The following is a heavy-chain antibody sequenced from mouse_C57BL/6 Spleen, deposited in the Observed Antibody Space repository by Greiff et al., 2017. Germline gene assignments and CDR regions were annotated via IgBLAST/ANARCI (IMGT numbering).Heavy chain of an antibody. CDR2: IYPRSGNT. CDR3: ARDYGNYGAMDY. Sequence: QVQLQQSGAELARPGASVKLSCKASGYTFTSYGISWVKQRTGQGLEWIGEIYPRSGNTYYNRKFKGKATLTADKSSSTAYMELRSLTSEDSAVYFCARDYGNYGAMDYWGQGTSVTVSS. V-gene: IGHV1-81*01. D-gene: IGHD2-1*01. CDR1: GYTFTSYG. J-gene: IGHJ4*01.